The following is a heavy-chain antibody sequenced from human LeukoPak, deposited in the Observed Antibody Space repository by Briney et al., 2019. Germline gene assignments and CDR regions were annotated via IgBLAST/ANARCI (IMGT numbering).Heavy chain of an antibody. CDR2: IRYDGSTK. V-gene: IGHV3-30*02. D-gene: IGHD3-22*01. CDR1: GFTLICCG. Sequence: GGSLRLSCAASGFTLICCGMHWVRQAPGKGLEWVAFIRYDGSTKYYTDSVKGRFTISRDNSRDTLYLQMNSLRAEDTAVYYCAKDGDDSIDYWGQGTVVTVSS. CDR3: AKDGDDSIDY. J-gene: IGHJ4*02.